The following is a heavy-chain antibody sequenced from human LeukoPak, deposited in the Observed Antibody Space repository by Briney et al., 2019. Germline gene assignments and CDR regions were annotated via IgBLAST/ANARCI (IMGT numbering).Heavy chain of an antibody. CDR2: IIPILGIA. CDR3: ARVNRTVNAPFAY. Sequence: SVKVSCKASGGTFSSYAISWVRQAPGQGLEWMGRIIPILGIANYAQKFQGRVTITADKSTSTAYMELSSLRSEDTAVYYCARVNRTVNAPFAYWGQGTLVTVSS. D-gene: IGHD4-17*01. J-gene: IGHJ4*02. CDR1: GGTFSSYA. V-gene: IGHV1-69*04.